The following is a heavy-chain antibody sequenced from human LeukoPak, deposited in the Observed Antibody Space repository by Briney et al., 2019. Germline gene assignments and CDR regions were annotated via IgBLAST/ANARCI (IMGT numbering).Heavy chain of an antibody. CDR3: TRLTYNWNSIDY. V-gene: IGHV4-39*01. CDR1: GDSISSGSYY. CDR2: IYHIGST. Sequence: PSETLSLTCSVSGDSISSGSYYWGWIRQPPGKGLEWIGIIYHIGSTYYNPSLKSRVTISVDTSKNQFSLKLSSVTAADMAVYYCTRLTYNWNSIDYWGQGTLVTVSS. D-gene: IGHD1-1*01. J-gene: IGHJ4*02.